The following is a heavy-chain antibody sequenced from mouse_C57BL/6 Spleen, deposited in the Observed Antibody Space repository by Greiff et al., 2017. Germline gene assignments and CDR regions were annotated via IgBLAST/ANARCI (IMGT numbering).Heavy chain of an antibody. V-gene: IGHV1-55*01. CDR3: ARGGYDAMFAWFAY. CDR2: IYPGSGST. CDR1: GYTFTSYW. Sequence: QVQLQQPGAELVKPGASVKMSCKASGYTFTSYWITWVKQRPGQGLEWIGDIYPGSGSTNYNEKFKSKATLTVDTSSSTAYMQLSSLTSEDSAVYYCARGGYDAMFAWFAYWGQGTLVTVSA. J-gene: IGHJ3*01. D-gene: IGHD2-3*01.